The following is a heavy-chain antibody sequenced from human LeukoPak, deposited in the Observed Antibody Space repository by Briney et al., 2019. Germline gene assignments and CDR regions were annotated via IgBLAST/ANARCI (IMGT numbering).Heavy chain of an antibody. J-gene: IGHJ4*02. V-gene: IGHV3-23*01. CDR2: ISDSGDWT. CDR3: ATRDPCSGGSCYGLGY. Sequence: GGSLRLSCAASGFTFSSYSMNWVRQAPGKGLEWVSTISDSGDWTQDADSVKGRFTISRDNSKNTLYLLMNSLRAEDTAVYYCATRDPCSGGSCYGLGYWGQGTLVTVSS. D-gene: IGHD2-15*01. CDR1: GFTFSSYS.